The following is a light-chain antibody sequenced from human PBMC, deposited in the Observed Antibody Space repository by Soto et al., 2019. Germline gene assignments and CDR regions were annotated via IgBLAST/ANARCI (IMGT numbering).Light chain of an antibody. J-gene: IGKJ1*01. Sequence: LVLTQSPVLLSSFHGERATLACMASQSVSSSYLAWYQQKPGQAPRLLIYGAYSRATGIPARFSGSGSGTDFTLTISRLEPEDFAVYYCQQSGSSSWPFGHGPQVDIK. CDR2: GAY. CDR3: QQSGSSSWP. CDR1: QSVSSSY. V-gene: IGKV3-20*01.